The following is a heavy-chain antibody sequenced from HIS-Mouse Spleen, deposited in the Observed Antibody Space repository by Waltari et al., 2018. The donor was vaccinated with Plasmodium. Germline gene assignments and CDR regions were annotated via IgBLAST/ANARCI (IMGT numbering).Heavy chain of an antibody. V-gene: IGHV3-7*01. CDR1: GFPFSSYW. Sequence: EVQLVESGGGLVQPGGSLRLSCAAPGFPFSSYWMSWVRQAPGKGLEWVANIKQDGSDKYYVDSVKGRFTISRDNAKNSLYLQMNSLRAEDTAVYYCASSWYWYFDLWGRGTLVTVSS. CDR3: ASSWYWYFDL. D-gene: IGHD6-13*01. CDR2: IKQDGSDK. J-gene: IGHJ2*01.